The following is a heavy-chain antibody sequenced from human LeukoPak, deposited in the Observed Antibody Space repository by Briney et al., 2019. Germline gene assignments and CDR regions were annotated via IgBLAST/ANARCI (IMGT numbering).Heavy chain of an antibody. Sequence: GESLKISCKGSGYSFTSYWIGWVRQMPGKGLEWMGIIYPGDSDTRYGPSFQGQVTISADKSISTAYLQWSSLKASDTAMYYCARHITMVRGVIIHYYFDYWGQGTLVTVSS. J-gene: IGHJ4*02. D-gene: IGHD3-10*01. CDR2: IYPGDSDT. V-gene: IGHV5-51*01. CDR1: GYSFTSYW. CDR3: ARHITMVRGVIIHYYFDY.